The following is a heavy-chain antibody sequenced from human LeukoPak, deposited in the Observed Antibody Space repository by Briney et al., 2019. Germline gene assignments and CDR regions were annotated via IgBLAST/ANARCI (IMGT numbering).Heavy chain of an antibody. CDR2: IKSKAEGETT. D-gene: IGHD3-10*01. V-gene: IGHV3-15*01. J-gene: IGHJ4*02. Sequence: GGSLRLSCAVSGFTFSNAWMNWVRQAPGKGLEWVGRIKSKAEGETTDYAAPVKGRFPISRDDSKNTLYLQMNSLKTEDTAVYYCATVRGVLDYWGQGTLVTVSS. CDR3: ATVRGVLDY. CDR1: GFTFSNAW.